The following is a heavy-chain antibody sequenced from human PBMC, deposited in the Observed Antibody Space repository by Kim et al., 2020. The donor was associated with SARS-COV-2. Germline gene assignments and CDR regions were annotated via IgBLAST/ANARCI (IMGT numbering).Heavy chain of an antibody. Sequence: GGSLRLSCAASGFTFSSYGMHWVRQAPGKGLEWVAVIRYDGSNKYYADSVKGRFTISRDNSKNTLYLQMNSLRAEDTAVYYCARDPGYCSGGSCYTDSVFDYWGQGTLVTVSS. CDR3: ARDPGYCSGGSCYTDSVFDY. J-gene: IGHJ4*02. V-gene: IGHV3-33*01. D-gene: IGHD2-15*01. CDR2: IRYDGSNK. CDR1: GFTFSSYG.